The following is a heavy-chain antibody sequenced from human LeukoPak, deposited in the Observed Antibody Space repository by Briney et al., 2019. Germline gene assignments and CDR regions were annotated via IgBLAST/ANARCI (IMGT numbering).Heavy chain of an antibody. CDR1: GFTFNYAW. Sequence: GGSLRLSCAASGFTFNYAWMSWVRQVPGKGLEWVGQTVSEIEGGTTDYAAPVKGRFTISRDDSKSTLYLQMNSLKIEDTAVYYCTTDEDWNYARKDVWGQGATVIVSS. D-gene: IGHD1-7*01. J-gene: IGHJ6*02. V-gene: IGHV3-15*04. CDR2: TVSEIEGGTT. CDR3: TTDEDWNYARKDV.